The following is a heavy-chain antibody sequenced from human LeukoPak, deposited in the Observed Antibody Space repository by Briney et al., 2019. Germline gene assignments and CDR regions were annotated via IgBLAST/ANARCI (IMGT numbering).Heavy chain of an antibody. V-gene: IGHV3-30-3*01. CDR3: AREGYYSHGMDV. CDR1: GFTFSSNA. CDR2: ISYDGSNK. J-gene: IGHJ6*02. Sequence: PGGSLRLSCAASGFTFSSNAMHWVRQAPGKGLEWVAVISYDGSNKYYADSGKGRFTISRDNSKNTLYLQMNSLRAEDTAVYYCAREGYYSHGMDVWGQGTTVTVSS.